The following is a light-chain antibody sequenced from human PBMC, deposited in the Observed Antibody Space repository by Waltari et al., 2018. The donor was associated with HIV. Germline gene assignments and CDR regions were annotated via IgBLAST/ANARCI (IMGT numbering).Light chain of an antibody. Sequence: DIVMTQSPDSLAVSLGERATINCKSSQNVLYTPNNNNYLAWFQQKPGQPPRLLIYWASTREFGVSDRFSGSGSGTEFTLTSSNLHAEDVAVYYCQQYYTTPYTFGQGTRLEI. CDR2: WAS. J-gene: IGKJ2*01. CDR3: QQYYTTPYT. V-gene: IGKV4-1*01. CDR1: QNVLYTPNNNNY.